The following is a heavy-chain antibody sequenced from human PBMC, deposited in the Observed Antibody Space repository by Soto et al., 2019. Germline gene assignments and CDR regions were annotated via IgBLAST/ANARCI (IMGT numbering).Heavy chain of an antibody. Sequence: GGSLRLSCAASGFTFSSYWMHWVRQAPGKGLVWVSRINSDGSSTSYADSVKGRFTISRDNAKNTLYLQMNSLRAEDTAVYYCVVRGDSSVGKYYYYYGMDVWGQGTTVTVSS. J-gene: IGHJ6*02. CDR3: VVRGDSSVGKYYYYYGMDV. D-gene: IGHD3-10*01. V-gene: IGHV3-74*01. CDR2: INSDGSST. CDR1: GFTFSSYW.